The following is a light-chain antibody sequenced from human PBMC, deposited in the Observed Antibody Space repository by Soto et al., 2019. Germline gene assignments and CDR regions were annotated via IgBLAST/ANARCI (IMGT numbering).Light chain of an antibody. CDR3: LQDYTLPWT. J-gene: IGKJ1*01. Sequence: AIQMTQSPSSLSASVGDRVTITCRASQGIRNDLGWYQQKAGEAPKLLVYGAFTSQSGVPSRFSGSGSGTDFTLTISSLPPEDSATYFCLQDYTLPWTFGQGTKVEIK. CDR2: GAF. V-gene: IGKV1-6*01. CDR1: QGIRND.